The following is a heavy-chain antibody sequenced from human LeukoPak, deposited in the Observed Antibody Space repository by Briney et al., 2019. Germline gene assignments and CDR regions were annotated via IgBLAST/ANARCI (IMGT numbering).Heavy chain of an antibody. Sequence: LETLSLTCAVYGGSFSGYYWSWIRQPPGKGLEWIGEINHSGSTNYNPSLKSRVTISVDTSKNQFSLKLSSVTAADTAVYYCAALRYLDYWGQGTLVTVSS. CDR2: INHSGST. D-gene: IGHD3-9*01. V-gene: IGHV4-34*01. J-gene: IGHJ4*02. CDR3: AALRYLDY. CDR1: GGSFSGYY.